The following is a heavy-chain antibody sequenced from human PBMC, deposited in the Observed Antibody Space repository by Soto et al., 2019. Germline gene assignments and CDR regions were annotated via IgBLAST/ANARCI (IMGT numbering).Heavy chain of an antibody. J-gene: IGHJ4*02. D-gene: IGHD1-26*01. Sequence: PGGSLRLSCAASGFTFSSYSMNWVRQAPGKGLEWVSYISSSSSTIYYADSVKGRFTISRDNAKNSLYLQMNSLRAEDTAVYYCARVRLGAPTRYFDYWGQGTLVTVSS. CDR2: ISSSSSTI. CDR3: ARVRLGAPTRYFDY. CDR1: GFTFSSYS. V-gene: IGHV3-48*01.